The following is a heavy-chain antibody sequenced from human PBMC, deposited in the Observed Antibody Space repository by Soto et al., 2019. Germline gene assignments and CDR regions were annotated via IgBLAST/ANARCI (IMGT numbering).Heavy chain of an antibody. V-gene: IGHV3-30*18. CDR3: AKIGQINECGGVCYVIDY. CDR1: GFTFSNYG. Sequence: QVQLVESGGGVVQPGRSLRLSCAASGFTFSNYGMHWVRQAPGKGLEWVAVISYDGSNKYYPDSVKGRFTISRDNSKNTLYLQMNSLRAEDTAVYYCAKIGQINECGGVCYVIDYWGQGTLVTVSS. CDR2: ISYDGSNK. J-gene: IGHJ4*02. D-gene: IGHD2-21*02.